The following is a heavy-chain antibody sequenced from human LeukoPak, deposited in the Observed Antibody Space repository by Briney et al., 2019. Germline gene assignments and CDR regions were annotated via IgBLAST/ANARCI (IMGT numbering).Heavy chain of an antibody. V-gene: IGHV4-30-4*02. CDR3: ARQIGEWELARFDY. Sequence: PSETLSLTCTVSGGSISSGDYYWSWIRQPPGKGLEWIGYIYYSGSTYYNPSLKSRVTISVDTSKNQFSLKLSSVTAADTAVCYCARQIGEWELARFDYWGQGTLVTVSS. CDR1: GGSISSGDYY. J-gene: IGHJ4*02. D-gene: IGHD1-26*01. CDR2: IYYSGST.